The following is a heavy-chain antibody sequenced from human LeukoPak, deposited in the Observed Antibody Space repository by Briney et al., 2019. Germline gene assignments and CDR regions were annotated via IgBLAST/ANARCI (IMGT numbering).Heavy chain of an antibody. Sequence: PSETLSLTCNVSGGSINSYYWSWIRQPPGKRLEWIGYTFYSGSTDYNPSLKSRVTMSLDTPKNQFSLKLTSVTATDTAVYYCARVPGVVTGSYYFDSWGQGTLVTVSP. CDR2: TFYSGST. J-gene: IGHJ4*02. V-gene: IGHV4-59*01. CDR3: ARVPGVVTGSYYFDS. CDR1: GGSINSYY. D-gene: IGHD2-21*02.